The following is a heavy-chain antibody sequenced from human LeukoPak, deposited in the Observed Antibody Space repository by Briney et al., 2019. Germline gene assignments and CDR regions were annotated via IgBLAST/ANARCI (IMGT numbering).Heavy chain of an antibody. CDR3: ARVRGYSGYVLGYWLDP. Sequence: PGGSLRLSCAASGLTFSSYDTNWVRQAPGKGLEWVSSISSGGYTIYYADSVKGRFTISRDNAKNSLFLQMNSLRAEDTAVYYCARVRGYSGYVLGYWLDPWGQGTLVTVSS. J-gene: IGHJ5*02. V-gene: IGHV3-48*03. D-gene: IGHD5-12*01. CDR2: ISSGGYTI. CDR1: GLTFSSYD.